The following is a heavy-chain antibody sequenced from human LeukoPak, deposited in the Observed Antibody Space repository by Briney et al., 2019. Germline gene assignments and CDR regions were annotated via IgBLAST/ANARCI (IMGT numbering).Heavy chain of an antibody. CDR3: AGTFRGWYPRRTDAFDI. V-gene: IGHV4-4*07. CDR2: IYSSGST. J-gene: IGHJ3*02. D-gene: IGHD6-19*01. Sequence: SETLSLTCTVPGGSISSYYWSWIRQPAGKGLEWIGHIYSSGSTNYNPSLKSRVTMSVDTSKNQFSLKLSSVTAADTAVYYCAGTFRGWYPRRTDAFDIWGQGTMVTVSS. CDR1: GGSISSYY.